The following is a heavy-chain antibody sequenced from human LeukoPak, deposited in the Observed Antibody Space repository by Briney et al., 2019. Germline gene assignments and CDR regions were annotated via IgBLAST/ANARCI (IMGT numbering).Heavy chain of an antibody. V-gene: IGHV4-59*12. Sequence: SETLSLTCTVSSGSMTDACWSWFRQAPGKGLEWLGFIYPNGLTEYSPPLRSRVSFSVATSKREATVRLSSVTASDTAVYYCARRSGVLDSRDSRYYFDHWGQGTLVTVSS. CDR1: SGSMTDAC. CDR3: ARRSGVLDSRDSRYYFDH. CDR2: IYPNGLT. D-gene: IGHD3-22*01. J-gene: IGHJ4*02.